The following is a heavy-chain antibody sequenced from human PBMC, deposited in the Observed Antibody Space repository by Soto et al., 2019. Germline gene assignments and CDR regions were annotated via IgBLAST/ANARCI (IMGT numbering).Heavy chain of an antibody. Sequence: GGSLRLSCAASGFTFSGSAMHWVRQASGKGLEWVGRIRSKANSYATAYAASVKGRFTISRDDSKNTAYLQMNSLKTEDTAVYYCTRRIEVPAAIYYYYGMDVWGQGTTVTVSS. D-gene: IGHD2-2*01. CDR3: TRRIEVPAAIYYYYGMDV. CDR1: GFTFSGSA. CDR2: IRSKANSYAT. V-gene: IGHV3-73*01. J-gene: IGHJ6*02.